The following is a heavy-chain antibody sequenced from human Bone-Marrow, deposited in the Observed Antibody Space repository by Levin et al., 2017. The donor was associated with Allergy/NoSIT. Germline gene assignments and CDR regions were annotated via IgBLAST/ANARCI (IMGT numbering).Heavy chain of an antibody. V-gene: IGHV4-59*01. CDR2: ISYSGST. Sequence: SQTLSLPCTVSGGSISSYYWSWIRQPPGKGLEWIGYISYSGSTNYNPSLKSRVTISVDTSKNQFSLKLSSVTAADTAVYYCARDRTVTTTKVYYYGMDLWGQGTTVTVSS. D-gene: IGHD4-17*01. CDR1: GGSISSYY. J-gene: IGHJ6*02. CDR3: ARDRTVTTTKVYYYGMDL.